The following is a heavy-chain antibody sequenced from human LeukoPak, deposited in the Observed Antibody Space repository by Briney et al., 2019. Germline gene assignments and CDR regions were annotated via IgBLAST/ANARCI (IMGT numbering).Heavy chain of an antibody. CDR3: ARGGGRGDYNERYYFDY. CDR2: INWNGGST. CDR1: GFTFDDYG. D-gene: IGHD3-22*01. Sequence: GGSLRLSCAASGFTFDDYGMSWVRQAPGKGLEWVSAINWNGGSTGYAYSVKGRFTISRDNAKNSLHLQMNSLTAEDTAVYYCARGGGRGDYNERYYFDYWGQGTLVTVSS. J-gene: IGHJ4*02. V-gene: IGHV3-20*04.